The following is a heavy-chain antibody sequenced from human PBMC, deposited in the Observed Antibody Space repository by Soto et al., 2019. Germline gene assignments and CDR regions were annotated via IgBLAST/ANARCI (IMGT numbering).Heavy chain of an antibody. CDR3: ARGGGSDSFDY. V-gene: IGHV4-30-2*01. Sequence: PSETLSLTCTVPGASITYGGYSWSWIRQTPGKGLEWIGYINHLETTFYNPSFESRLTLSIGRAKNQFSLNLNSMSAADRAVYFCARGGGSDSFDYWGQGILVTVSS. D-gene: IGHD1-26*01. CDR2: INHLETT. J-gene: IGHJ4*02. CDR1: GASITYGGYS.